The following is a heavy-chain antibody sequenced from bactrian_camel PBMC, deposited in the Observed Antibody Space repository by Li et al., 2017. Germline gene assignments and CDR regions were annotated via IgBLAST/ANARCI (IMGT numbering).Heavy chain of an antibody. CDR1: PSTYEYV. CDR2: VYFGGGST. J-gene: IGHJ4*01. CDR3: AGDRSYGAWYMESQYKY. Sequence: HVQLVESGGGSVQAGGSLTISCEASPSTYEYVMGWFRQAPGKEREGVAFVYFGGGSTYYADSVKGRFTISHDKGKNTVHLQMNSLMPEDSGVYYCAGDRSYGAWYMESQYKYWGRGTQVTVS. V-gene: IGHV3S63*01. D-gene: IGHD6*01.